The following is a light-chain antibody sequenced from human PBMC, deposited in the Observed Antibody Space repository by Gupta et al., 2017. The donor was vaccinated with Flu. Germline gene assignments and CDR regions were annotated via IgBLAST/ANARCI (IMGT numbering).Light chain of an antibody. J-gene: IGKJ2*01. CDR3: KQGNNCPYT. V-gene: IGKV2-28*01. CDR2: WGS. Sequence: DIVMPQSPLSLSVTPGEPASISCRSTQSLRHSIGNTFFDGYLQKPGQPPQLRIYWGSYRASGVPDRFSGSGSGTEFTLNISSVGAEDFGVYYCKQGNNCPYTFGQGTKLEIK. CDR1: QSLRHSIGNTF.